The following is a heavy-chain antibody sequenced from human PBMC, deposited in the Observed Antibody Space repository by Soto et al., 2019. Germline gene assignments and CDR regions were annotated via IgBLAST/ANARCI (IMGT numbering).Heavy chain of an antibody. D-gene: IGHD3-22*01. CDR1: GYSFTSYW. CDR3: ATNLYYYDSSGYPSYYYYGMDV. V-gene: IGHV5-10-1*01. CDR2: IDPSDSYT. Sequence: GESLKISCKGSGYSFTSYWISWARQMPGKGLEWMGRIDPSDSYTNYSPSFQGHVTISADKSISTAYLQWSSLKASDTAMYYCATNLYYYDSSGYPSYYYYGMDVWGQGTTVTVSS. J-gene: IGHJ6*02.